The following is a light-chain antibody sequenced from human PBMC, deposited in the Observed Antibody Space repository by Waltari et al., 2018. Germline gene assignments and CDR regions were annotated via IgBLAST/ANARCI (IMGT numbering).Light chain of an antibody. CDR2: GAS. CDR1: QSVSSS. V-gene: IGKV3-15*01. J-gene: IGKJ2*02. Sequence: ERVMTQSPATLSVSPGERATLSCRASQSVSSSLAWHQQKPGQAPRLLIYGASTRVIGIPARFSASGSGTGFTLTVSRLQSEDLTIYYCQQYENWPRTFGQGTKLEIK. CDR3: QQYENWPRT.